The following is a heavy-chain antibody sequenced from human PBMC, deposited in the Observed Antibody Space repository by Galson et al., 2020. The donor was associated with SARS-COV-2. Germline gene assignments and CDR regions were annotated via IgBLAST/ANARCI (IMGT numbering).Heavy chain of an antibody. CDR3: ARSATWYYYGSGSYYYYYGMDV. Sequence: GGSLRLSCAASGFTFSSYEMNWVRQAPGKGLEWVSYISSSGSTIYYADSVKGRFTISRDNDKNSLYLQMNSLRAEDTAVYYCARSATWYYYGSGSYYYYYGMDVWGQGTTVTVSS. J-gene: IGHJ6*01. V-gene: IGHV3-48*03. CDR2: ISSSGSTI. CDR1: GFTFSSYE. D-gene: IGHD3-10*01.